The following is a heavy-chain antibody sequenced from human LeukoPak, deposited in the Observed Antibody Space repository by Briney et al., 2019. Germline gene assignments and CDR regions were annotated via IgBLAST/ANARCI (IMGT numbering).Heavy chain of an antibody. V-gene: IGHV4-34*01. CDR1: GGSFSGYY. CDR3: ARGKSGSSWTRWFDP. J-gene: IGHJ5*02. CDR2: INHSGST. D-gene: IGHD6-13*01. Sequence: SETLSLTCAVYGGSFSGYYWSWIRQPPGKGLEWIGEINHSGSTNYNPSLKSRVTISVDTSKNQFSLKLSSVTAADTAVYYCARGKSGSSWTRWFDPWGQGTQVTVSS.